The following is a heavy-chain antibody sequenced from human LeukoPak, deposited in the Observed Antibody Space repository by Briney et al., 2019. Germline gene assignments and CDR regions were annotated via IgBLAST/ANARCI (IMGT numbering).Heavy chain of an antibody. V-gene: IGHV3-20*04. D-gene: IGHD1-26*01. CDR2: INWNGGRT. CDR1: GFTFDDYG. CDR3: ARDRGYSGSYTAFDI. J-gene: IGHJ3*02. Sequence: GGSLRLSCAASGFTFDDYGLSWVRQAPGKGLEWVSGINWNGGRTGYGDSMKGRFTISRDNAKNSLYLQMNSLRVEDTALYYCARDRGYSGSYTAFDIWGQGTMVAVSS.